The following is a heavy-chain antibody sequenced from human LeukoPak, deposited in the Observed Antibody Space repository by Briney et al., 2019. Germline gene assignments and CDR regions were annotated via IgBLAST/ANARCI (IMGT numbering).Heavy chain of an antibody. CDR1: GFTFSSYE. CDR3: AKRIQSAMATGY. Sequence: QAGGSLRLSCAASGFTFSSYEMNWVRQAPGKGLEWVSDINGSGGSTYYADSVKGRFTISRDNSKNTLYLQMNGLRAEDTAVYYCAKRIQSAMATGYWGQGTLVTVSS. D-gene: IGHD5-18*01. V-gene: IGHV3-23*01. CDR2: INGSGGST. J-gene: IGHJ4*02.